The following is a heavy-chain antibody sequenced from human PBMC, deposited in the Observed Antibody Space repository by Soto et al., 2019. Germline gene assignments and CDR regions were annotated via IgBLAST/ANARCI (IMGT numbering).Heavy chain of an antibody. V-gene: IGHV1-58*01. J-gene: IGHJ4*02. CDR3: AAARGDRRGCCYGC. CDR1: GFTFTRSA. D-gene: IGHD2-2*01. CDR2: IVVGSANT. Sequence: SVKVSCKASGFTFTRSAVQWVRQARGQRLEWIGYIVVGSANTNYAQKFQERVTITRDMSTSTLYMELSSLRSEDTAVYYCAAARGDRRGCCYGCWGRGTLVTVSS.